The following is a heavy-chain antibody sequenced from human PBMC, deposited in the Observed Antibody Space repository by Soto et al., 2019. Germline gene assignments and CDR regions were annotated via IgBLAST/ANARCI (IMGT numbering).Heavy chain of an antibody. J-gene: IGHJ4*02. Sequence: GASVKVSWEEPWSTFTQYDMPSVRQAPGQGLEWMGEINPSGGSTSYAQKFQGRVTMTRDTSTSTVYMELSSLRSEDTAVYYCAIIIVGFDYWGQGTLVTVSS. CDR2: INPSGGST. CDR3: AIIIVGFDY. CDR1: WSTFTQYD. V-gene: IGHV1-46*01. D-gene: IGHD1-26*01.